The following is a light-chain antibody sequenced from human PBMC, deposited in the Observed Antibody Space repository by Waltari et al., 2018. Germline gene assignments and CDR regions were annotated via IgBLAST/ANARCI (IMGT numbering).Light chain of an antibody. V-gene: IGKV1-39*01. CDR3: QQSTTSPRFT. J-gene: IGKJ4*01. Sequence: DIQMTQSPSSLFASVGDRVTVTCRASQDISTFLNWYQYKPGKPPQLLIFATSTLSSGVPSRFSGSGSRTEFTLTISSLQPEDCAIYYCQQSTTSPRFTFGGGTKVQLK. CDR2: ATS. CDR1: QDISTF.